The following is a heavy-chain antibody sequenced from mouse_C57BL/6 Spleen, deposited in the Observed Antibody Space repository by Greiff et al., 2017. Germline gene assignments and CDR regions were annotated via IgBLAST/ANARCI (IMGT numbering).Heavy chain of an antibody. D-gene: IGHD2-5*01. CDR1: GYTFTGYW. J-gene: IGHJ1*03. Sequence: QVQLQQSGAELMKPGASVKLSCKATGYTFTGYWIAWVKRRPGHGLEWIGEILPGSGCPYYTAKFKGKATFTADTASNTAYMQLSSLTTEDSAIYYCARAYYSNYVPWYFDVWGTGTTVTVSA. CDR2: ILPGSGCP. V-gene: IGHV1-9*01. CDR3: ARAYYSNYVPWYFDV.